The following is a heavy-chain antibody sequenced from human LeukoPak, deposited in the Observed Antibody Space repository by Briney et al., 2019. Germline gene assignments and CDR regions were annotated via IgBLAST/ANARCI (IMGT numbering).Heavy chain of an antibody. V-gene: IGHV1-8*01. D-gene: IGHD4-17*01. CDR1: GYTFTSYD. CDR2: MNPNSGNT. CDR3: ASNYGDYDYLDY. J-gene: IGHJ4*02. Sequence: GASVKVSCKASGYTFTSYDINWVRQATGQGLEWMGWMNPNSGNTGYAQKFQGRVTMTRNTSISTAYMELSSLRSEDTAVYYCASNYGDYDYLDYWGQGTLVTVSS.